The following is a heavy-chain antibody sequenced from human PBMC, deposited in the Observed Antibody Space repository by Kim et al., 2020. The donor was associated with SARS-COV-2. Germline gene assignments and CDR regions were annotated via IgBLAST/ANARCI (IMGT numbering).Heavy chain of an antibody. J-gene: IGHJ6*02. V-gene: IGHV3-48*04. Sequence: GGSLRLSCAASGFTFSSYSMNWVRQAPGKGLEWVSYISSSSSTIYYADSVKGRFTISRDNAKNSLYLQMNSLRSEDTAVYYCARDWGVDYDSSGYHLYYYYGMDVWGQGTTVTVSS. CDR2: ISSSSSTI. CDR3: ARDWGVDYDSSGYHLYYYYGMDV. D-gene: IGHD3-22*01. CDR1: GFTFSSYS.